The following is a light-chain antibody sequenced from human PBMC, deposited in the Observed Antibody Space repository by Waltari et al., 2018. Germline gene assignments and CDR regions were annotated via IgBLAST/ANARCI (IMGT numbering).Light chain of an antibody. Sequence: QSVLPQPPSVSAAPGQKVTISCSGTSSNIGNNYVSWYQQFPGAAPKVLIHDNNKRPSGIPDRFSGSKSGTSATLVITGLQTGDEADYYCGTWDTSLSKVFGGGTKLTVL. J-gene: IGLJ2*01. CDR2: DNN. CDR3: GTWDTSLSKV. V-gene: IGLV1-51*01. CDR1: SSNIGNNY.